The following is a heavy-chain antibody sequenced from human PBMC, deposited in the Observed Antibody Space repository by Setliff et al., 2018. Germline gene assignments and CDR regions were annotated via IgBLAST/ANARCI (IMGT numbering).Heavy chain of an antibody. V-gene: IGHV1-46*01. Sequence: ASVKVSCKATGYTLSRHYMHWVRQAPGQGLEWMGIINPGGGSASIVEKFQGRVTMTSDTSTSTVYLDLSGLTSEDTAVYYCGRAGVAAADRKGLLDHWGQGTLVIVSS. D-gene: IGHD6-13*01. CDR2: INPGGGSA. CDR1: GYTLSRHY. CDR3: GRAGVAAADRKGLLDH. J-gene: IGHJ4*02.